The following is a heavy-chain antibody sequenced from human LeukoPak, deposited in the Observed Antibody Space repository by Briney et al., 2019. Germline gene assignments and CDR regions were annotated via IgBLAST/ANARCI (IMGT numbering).Heavy chain of an antibody. Sequence: GGSLRPAFAAAGVTFSNYCMRCIRHPGGIWRGWVSYISSSGSTIYYADSGKGRFTTSRDNAKNSLYLQMNSLRAEDTAVYYCARDQGGYYGSVISDLWGRGTLVTVSS. D-gene: IGHD3-10*01. V-gene: IGHV3-11*04. J-gene: IGHJ2*01. CDR1: GVTFSNYC. CDR3: ARDQGGYYGSVISDL. CDR2: ISSSGSTI.